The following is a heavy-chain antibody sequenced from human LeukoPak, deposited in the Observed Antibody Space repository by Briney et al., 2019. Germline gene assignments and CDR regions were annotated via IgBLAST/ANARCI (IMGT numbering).Heavy chain of an antibody. CDR1: GFTFSSHW. Sequence: GGSLRLSCAASGFTFSSHWMHWVRQAPGKGLEWVSAISGSGGSTYYADSVKGRFTISRDNSKNTLYLQMNSLRAEDTAVYYCAKDLWAAAGTPSGDYWGQGTLVTVSS. CDR2: ISGSGGST. CDR3: AKDLWAAAGTPSGDY. D-gene: IGHD6-13*01. J-gene: IGHJ4*02. V-gene: IGHV3-23*01.